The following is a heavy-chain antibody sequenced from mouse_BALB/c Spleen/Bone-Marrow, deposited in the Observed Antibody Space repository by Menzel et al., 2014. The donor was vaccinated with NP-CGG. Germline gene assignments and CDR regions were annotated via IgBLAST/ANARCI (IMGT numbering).Heavy chain of an antibody. D-gene: IGHD2-4*01. CDR1: GFTFNNYG. J-gene: IGHJ3*01. Sequence: DVMLVESGGGLVKSGGSLKLSCAASGFTFNNYGMSWVRQTPEKRREWVATISVGGSYTFYPDSVKGRFTISRDNAKNDLYLQLSSLRSEHTALYYCARHAYYDQTEVSFVYWGQGTLVTVSA. CDR3: ARHAYYDQTEVSFVY. CDR2: ISVGGSYT. V-gene: IGHV5-9-2*01.